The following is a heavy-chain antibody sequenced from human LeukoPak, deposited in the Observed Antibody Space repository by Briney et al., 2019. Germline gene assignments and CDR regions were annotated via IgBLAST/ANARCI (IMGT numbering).Heavy chain of an antibody. CDR1: GFTFSGSA. CDR2: IRSKANSYAT. V-gene: IGHV3-73*01. CDR3: TKRIAAYGMDV. Sequence: GGSLRLSCAASGFTFSGSAMHWVRQASGKGLEWVGRIRSKANSYATAYAASVKGRVTISRDDSKNTAYLQMNSLKTEDTAVYYCTKRIAAYGMDVWGQGTTVTVSS. D-gene: IGHD6-13*01. J-gene: IGHJ6*02.